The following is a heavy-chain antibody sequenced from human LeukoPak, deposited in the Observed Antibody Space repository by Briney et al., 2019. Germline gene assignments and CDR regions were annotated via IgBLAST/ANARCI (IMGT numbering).Heavy chain of an antibody. CDR3: ARLLDIGWLRFRGTQCVYFDY. J-gene: IGHJ4*02. Sequence: SETLSLTCAVYGGSFSGYYWSWIRQPPGKGLEWIGEINHSGSTNHNPSLKSRVTISVDTSKNQFSLKLSSVTAADTAVYYCARLLDIGWLRFRGTQCVYFDYWGQGTLVTVSS. D-gene: IGHD5-12*01. CDR2: INHSGST. CDR1: GGSFSGYY. V-gene: IGHV4-34*01.